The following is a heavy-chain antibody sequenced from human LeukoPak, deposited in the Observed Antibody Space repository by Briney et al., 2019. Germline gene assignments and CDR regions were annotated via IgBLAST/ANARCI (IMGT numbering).Heavy chain of an antibody. CDR2: IYPGDSDT. CDR1: GYSFTTYW. J-gene: IGHJ5*02. V-gene: IGHV5-51*01. CDR3: GRGIYCNSTSCSHWFDP. Sequence: GESPKISCKGSGYSFTTYWLGWVRQMPGKGLELMGIIYPGDSDTRYSPSFQGQVTISADKSISTAYLQWSSLKASDTAMYYCGRGIYCNSTSCSHWFDPWGQGNLVTVSS. D-gene: IGHD2-2*01.